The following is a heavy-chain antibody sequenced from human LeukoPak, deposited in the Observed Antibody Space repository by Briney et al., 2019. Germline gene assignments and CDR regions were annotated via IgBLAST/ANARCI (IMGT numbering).Heavy chain of an antibody. Sequence: SETLSLTCSVSGGSISSSSYYWGWIRQPPGKGLEWIGSISYSGSTYYNPSLKTRVTISLDTSKNQFSLKMNSVTAADTAVYYCAGTPLAAAGTDWFDPWGQGTLVTVPS. J-gene: IGHJ5*02. D-gene: IGHD6-13*01. CDR2: ISYSGST. CDR3: AGTPLAAAGTDWFDP. CDR1: GGSISSSSYY. V-gene: IGHV4-39*07.